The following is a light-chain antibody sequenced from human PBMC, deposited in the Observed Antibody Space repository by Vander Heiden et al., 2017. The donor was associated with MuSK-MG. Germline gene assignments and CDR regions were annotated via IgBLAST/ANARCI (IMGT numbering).Light chain of an antibody. CDR1: QSVSSSY. Sequence: EIVLTQSPGTLSLSPGERATLSCRASQSVSSSYLAWYQQKPGQAPRLLIYGASRRASGMSDRDSASGSGTEFTLTISRLEPEDFAVYYCQQVDRSPPTFGQGTKVEIK. CDR3: QQVDRSPPT. V-gene: IGKV3-20*01. J-gene: IGKJ1*01. CDR2: GAS.